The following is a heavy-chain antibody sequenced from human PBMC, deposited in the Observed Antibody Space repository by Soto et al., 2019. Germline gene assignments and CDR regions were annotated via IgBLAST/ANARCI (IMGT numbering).Heavy chain of an antibody. Sequence: SETLSLTCTVSGGSISSGDYYWSLIRQPPGKGLEWIAYVYYTGGSYYNPSLKSRATISVDTSKNQFSLKVSSVTATDTAVYYCARDYRSGYDNWGQGFLVTVSS. D-gene: IGHD6-19*01. CDR2: VYYTGGS. CDR1: GGSISSGDYY. CDR3: ARDYRSGYDN. V-gene: IGHV4-30-4*01. J-gene: IGHJ4*02.